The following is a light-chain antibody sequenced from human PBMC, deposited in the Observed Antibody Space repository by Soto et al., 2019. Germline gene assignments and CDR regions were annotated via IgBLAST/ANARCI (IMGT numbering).Light chain of an antibody. CDR1: SSDVGGYNY. CDR3: CSYAGSYTRAV. Sequence: QSVLTQPRSVSGSPGQSVTISCTGTSSDVGGYNYVSWYQQHPGKAPKLMIYDASKRPSGVPDRFSGSKSGNTASLTISGLQAEDEADYYCCSYAGSYTRAVFGGGTQLTVL. V-gene: IGLV2-11*01. CDR2: DAS. J-gene: IGLJ7*01.